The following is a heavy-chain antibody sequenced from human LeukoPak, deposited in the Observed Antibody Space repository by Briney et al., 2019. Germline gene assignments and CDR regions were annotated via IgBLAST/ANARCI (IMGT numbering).Heavy chain of an antibody. J-gene: IGHJ4*02. CDR1: GFTFSSYT. CDR3: ARGYGSGSGDY. D-gene: IGHD3-10*01. CDR2: ISSSSYI. V-gene: IGHV3-21*01. Sequence: GGSLRLSCAASGFTFSSYTMNWVRQAPGKGLEWVSSISSSSYIYYADSLKGRFTISRDNAKNSLYLQMNSLRAEDTAVYYCARGYGSGSGDYWGQGTLVTVSS.